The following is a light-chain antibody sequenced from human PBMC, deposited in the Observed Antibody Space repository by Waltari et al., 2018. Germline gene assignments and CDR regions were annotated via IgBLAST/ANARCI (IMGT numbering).Light chain of an antibody. Sequence: QSVLTQPPSVSAAPGQKVTISCSGRNSNVGHNYVSWYQHLPGTAPKLVIYDNKKRPSGIPDRVSGSRSGTSATLVITGLQTGDEADYYCGSWDTSLSTGLFGGGTKLTVL. J-gene: IGLJ3*02. CDR2: DNK. CDR1: NSNVGHNY. CDR3: GSWDTSLSTGL. V-gene: IGLV1-51*01.